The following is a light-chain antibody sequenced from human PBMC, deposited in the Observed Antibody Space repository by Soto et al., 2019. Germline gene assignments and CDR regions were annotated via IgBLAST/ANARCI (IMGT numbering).Light chain of an antibody. V-gene: IGKV1-5*03. CDR3: QHYNSYSEA. CDR1: QNISNW. Sequence: DIQMTQSPSTLSAAVGDRVTITCRASQNISNWLAWYQQKPGKAPNLLIYKASTLKSGVPSRFSGSGSGTEFTLTISSLQPDDFATYYCQHYNSYSEAFGQGTKVDIK. J-gene: IGKJ1*01. CDR2: KAS.